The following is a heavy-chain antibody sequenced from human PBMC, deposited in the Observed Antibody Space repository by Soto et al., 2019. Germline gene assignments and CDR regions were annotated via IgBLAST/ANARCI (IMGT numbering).Heavy chain of an antibody. CDR3: EILAHGKFDY. V-gene: IGHV3-23*01. CDR1: GFSFSSNS. CDR2: ISDSADRI. Sequence: GGSLRLSCKASGFSFSSNSMGWLRQAPGKGLDWVSSISDSADRIYYADSVRGRFTFSRDNSKNMMYLQMNSLRGEDTAVYYCEILAHGKFDYWGQGA. J-gene: IGHJ4*02. D-gene: IGHD1-26*01.